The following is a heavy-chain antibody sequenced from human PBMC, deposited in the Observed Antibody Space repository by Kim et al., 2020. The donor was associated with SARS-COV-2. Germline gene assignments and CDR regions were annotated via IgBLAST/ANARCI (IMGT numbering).Heavy chain of an antibody. J-gene: IGHJ6*03. Sequence: GGSLRLSCAASGFTVSSSYVTWVRQAPGKGLECVSVVSGGGSTYYADSVKGRFTILRDNSKNTVSLLMSSLRAEDTAVYYCAKVSHEDFSNSLRDFHYYYLDVWGKGTTVTVSS. CDR3: AKVSHEDFSNSLRDFHYYYLDV. CDR1: GFTVSSSY. CDR2: VSGGGST. D-gene: IGHD4-4*01. V-gene: IGHV3-53*01.